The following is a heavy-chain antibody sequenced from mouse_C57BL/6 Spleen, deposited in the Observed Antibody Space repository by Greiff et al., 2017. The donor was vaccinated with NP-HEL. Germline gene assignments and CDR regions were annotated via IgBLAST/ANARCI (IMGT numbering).Heavy chain of an antibody. CDR2: INPNNGGT. Sequence: VQLQQSGPELVKPGASVKMSCKASGYTFTDYNMHWVKQSHGKSLEWIGYINPNNGGTSYNQKFKGKATLTVNKSSSTAYMELRSLTSEYSAVYYCAPITTVSGYWGQGTTLTVSS. J-gene: IGHJ2*01. D-gene: IGHD1-1*01. CDR3: APITTVSGY. V-gene: IGHV1-22*01. CDR1: GYTFTDYN.